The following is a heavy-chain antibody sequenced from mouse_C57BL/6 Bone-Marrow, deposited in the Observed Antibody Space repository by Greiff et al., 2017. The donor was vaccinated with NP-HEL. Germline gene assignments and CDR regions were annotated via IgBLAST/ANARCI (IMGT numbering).Heavy chain of an antibody. J-gene: IGHJ4*01. CDR3: VSGHGSSNGNDYAMDY. CDR1: GYTFTSYY. D-gene: IGHD1-1*01. CDR2: IYPGNGDT. Sequence: LQQPGAELVRPGASVKMSCKASGYTFTSYYMHWVKQTPRRGLEWIGAIYPGNGDTSYNQKFKGKATLTVDKSSSTAYMQLSSLTSEDSAVFCGVSGHGSSNGNDYAMDYWGQGTTVTAST. V-gene: IGHV1-12*01.